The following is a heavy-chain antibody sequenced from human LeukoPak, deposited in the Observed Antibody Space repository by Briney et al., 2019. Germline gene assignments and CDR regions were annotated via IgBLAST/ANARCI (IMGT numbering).Heavy chain of an antibody. CDR2: INHSGST. V-gene: IGHV4-34*01. J-gene: IGHJ4*02. Sequence: SETLSLTCTVSGGSINSYYWSWIRQPPGKGLEWIGEINHSGSTNYNPSLKSRVTISVDTSKNQFSLKLSSVTAADTAVYYCARGPFGAVAADFDYWGQGTLVTVSS. D-gene: IGHD6-19*01. CDR3: ARGPFGAVAADFDY. CDR1: GGSINSYY.